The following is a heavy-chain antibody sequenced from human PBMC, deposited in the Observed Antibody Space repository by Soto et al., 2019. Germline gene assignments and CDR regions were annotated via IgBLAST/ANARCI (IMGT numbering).Heavy chain of an antibody. CDR3: AGGMAGLDV. V-gene: IGHV3-74*01. CDR1: GLSFNIYW. CDR2: INSDGSHT. Sequence: DVQLVESGGGVVQPGGSLRLSCAASGLSFNIYWMHWVRQVPGKGLVWLARINSDGSHTIYVDSVKGRFTISRDNAKKTVFLQMDSVRYEDTGVDYCAGGMAGLDVWGQGTTVTVSS. J-gene: IGHJ6*02.